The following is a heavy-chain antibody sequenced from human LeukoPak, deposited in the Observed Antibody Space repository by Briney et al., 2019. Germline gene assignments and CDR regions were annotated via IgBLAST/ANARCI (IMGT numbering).Heavy chain of an antibody. V-gene: IGHV3-9*01. CDR2: INWNSGDV. D-gene: IGHD6-19*01. J-gene: IGHJ4*02. CDR3: TKGQRGDSSGWYSRFDS. CDR1: GFNFDDYA. Sequence: GRSLRLSCAASGFNFDDYAMHWVRQAPGKGLEWVSGINWNSGDVGYADSVKGRFTVSRDNAKNSLYLQMNSLRPEDTALYYCTKGQRGDSSGWYSRFDSWDQGTLVSVSS.